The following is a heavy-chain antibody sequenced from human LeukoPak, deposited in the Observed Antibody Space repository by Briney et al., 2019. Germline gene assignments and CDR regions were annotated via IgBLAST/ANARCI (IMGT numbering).Heavy chain of an antibody. CDR2: IYYSGST. Sequence: SSETLSLTCTVSGGSISSSSYYWGWIRQPPGKGLEWIGSIYYSGSTYYNPSLKSRVTISVDTSKNQFSLKLSSVTAADTAVYYCARMTTVTVDAFDIWGQGTMVTVSS. CDR3: ARMTTVTVDAFDI. D-gene: IGHD4-17*01. J-gene: IGHJ3*02. CDR1: GGSISSSSYY. V-gene: IGHV4-39*01.